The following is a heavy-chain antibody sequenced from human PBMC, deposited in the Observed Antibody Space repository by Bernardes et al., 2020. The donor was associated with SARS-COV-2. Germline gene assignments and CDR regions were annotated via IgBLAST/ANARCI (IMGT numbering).Heavy chain of an antibody. J-gene: IGHJ6*02. D-gene: IGHD2-2*01. V-gene: IGHV3-7*05. CDR1: GFGVSSSW. CDR3: ATYQQRGTDV. Sequence: GGSLRLSCAVSGFGVSSSWMIWVRQAPGKGLEWVASINQRGSEIHYVDSVRGRFTISRDNAKNSLHLQMNSLGAEDTAVYHCATYQQRGTDVWGQGTTVTVSS. CDR2: INQRGSEI.